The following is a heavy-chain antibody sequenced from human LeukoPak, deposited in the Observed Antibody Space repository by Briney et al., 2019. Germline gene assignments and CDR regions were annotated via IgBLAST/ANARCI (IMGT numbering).Heavy chain of an antibody. Sequence: GRSLRLSCAASGFTFSSYAMHWVRQAPGKGLEWVAVISYDGSNKYYADSVKGRFTISRDNSKNTLYLQMNSLRAEDTAVYYCAREGFDIVVVPAAIFDYYYYYMDVWGKGTTVTVSS. J-gene: IGHJ6*03. D-gene: IGHD2-2*02. CDR1: GFTFSSYA. CDR2: ISYDGSNK. CDR3: AREGFDIVVVPAAIFDYYYYYMDV. V-gene: IGHV3-30-3*01.